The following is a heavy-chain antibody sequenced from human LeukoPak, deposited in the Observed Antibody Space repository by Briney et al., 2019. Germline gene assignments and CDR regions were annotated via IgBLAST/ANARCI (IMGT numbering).Heavy chain of an antibody. Sequence: TSETLSLTCTVSGGSFSSSNYYWGWIRQPPGKGLDWIGSIYYNGNTYYNPSLKSRATISIDTSKNQYSLKLSSVTAADTAVYYCASSGYSSSLTFGYWGQGTLVTVSS. CDR2: IYYNGNT. V-gene: IGHV4-39*07. CDR3: ASSGYSSSLTFGY. J-gene: IGHJ4*02. D-gene: IGHD6-6*01. CDR1: GGSFSSSNYY.